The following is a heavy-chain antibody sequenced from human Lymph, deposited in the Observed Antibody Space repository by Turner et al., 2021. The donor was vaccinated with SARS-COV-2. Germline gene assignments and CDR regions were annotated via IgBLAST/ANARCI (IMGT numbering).Heavy chain of an antibody. CDR1: GYTFTSYG. V-gene: IGHV1-18*01. Sequence: QVQLVQSGAEVKKPGASVKVSCKASGYTFTSYGISWVRQAPGQGLEWMVWSSVYNGNTNYAQNLQGRVTMTTDTSTSTAYMELRSLRSDDTAVYYCARFTASIEVTGRYFDYWGQGTLVTVSS. D-gene: IGHD6-19*01. CDR2: SSVYNGNT. J-gene: IGHJ4*02. CDR3: ARFTASIEVTGRYFDY.